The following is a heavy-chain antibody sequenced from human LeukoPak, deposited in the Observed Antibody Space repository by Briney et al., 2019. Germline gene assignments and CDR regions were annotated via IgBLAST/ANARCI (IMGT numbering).Heavy chain of an antibody. CDR1: GAPLSNFY. D-gene: IGHD1-26*01. V-gene: IGHV4-59*01. Sequence: SETLSLTLSVSGAPLSNFYWDWLPQPPGKGLEWIGYISDTGKTDSNPSLKSRVTISLGTSKTQFSLRLRSVTAADSAVYYCATGYYEPFATWGPGILVTVSS. CDR3: ATGYYEPFAT. J-gene: IGHJ5*02. CDR2: ISDTGKT.